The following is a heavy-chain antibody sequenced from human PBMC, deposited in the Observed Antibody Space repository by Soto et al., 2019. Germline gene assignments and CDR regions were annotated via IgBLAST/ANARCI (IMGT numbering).Heavy chain of an antibody. J-gene: IGHJ4*02. D-gene: IGHD3-10*01. CDR3: ARDLGFHYGSGSPLPSFDY. Sequence: PGGSLILSCAASGFTFSSYSMNWVRQAPGKGLGWVSYISSSSSTIYYADSVKGRFTISRDNAKNSLYLQMNSLRDEDTAVYYCARDLGFHYGSGSPLPSFDYWGQGTLVTVSS. V-gene: IGHV3-48*02. CDR1: GFTFSSYS. CDR2: ISSSSSTI.